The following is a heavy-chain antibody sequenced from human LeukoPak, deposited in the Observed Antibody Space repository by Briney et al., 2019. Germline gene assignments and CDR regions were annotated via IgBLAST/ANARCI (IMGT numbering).Heavy chain of an antibody. CDR1: GYTFTSYY. D-gene: IGHD5-18*01. Sequence: ASVKVSCKASGYTFTSYYMHWVRQAPGQGLEWMGIINPSGGSTSYAQKFQGRVTMTRVTSTSTVYMELSSLRSEDTAVYYCARGLDTAMVTRGLDYWGQGTLVTVSS. CDR3: ARGLDTAMVTRGLDY. J-gene: IGHJ4*02. V-gene: IGHV1-46*01. CDR2: INPSGGST.